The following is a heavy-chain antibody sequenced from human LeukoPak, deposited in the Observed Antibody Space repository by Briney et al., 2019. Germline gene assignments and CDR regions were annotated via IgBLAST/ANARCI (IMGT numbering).Heavy chain of an antibody. CDR1: GYTFTGYY. CDR2: IIPIFGTA. J-gene: IGHJ4*02. Sequence: ASVKVSCKASGYTFTGYYMHWVRQAPGQGLEWMGGIIPIFGTANYAQKFQGRVTITADKSTSTAYMELSSLRSEDTAVYYCARANFYDYVWGSYRYPFDYWGQGTLVTVSS. V-gene: IGHV1-69*06. CDR3: ARANFYDYVWGSYRYPFDY. D-gene: IGHD3-16*02.